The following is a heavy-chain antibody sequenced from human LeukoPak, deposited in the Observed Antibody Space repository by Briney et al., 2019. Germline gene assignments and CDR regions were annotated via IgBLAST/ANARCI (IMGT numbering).Heavy chain of an antibody. CDR1: GGTFSSYA. J-gene: IGHJ6*02. CDR3: AREIPGYSSSWYYYGMDV. D-gene: IGHD6-13*01. CDR2: IIPIFGIA. Sequence: ASVKVSCKASGGTFSSYAISWVRRAPGQGLEWMGRIIPIFGIANYAQKFQGRVTITADKSTSTAYMELSSLRSEDTAVYYCAREIPGYSSSWYYYGMDVWGQGTTVAVSS. V-gene: IGHV1-69*04.